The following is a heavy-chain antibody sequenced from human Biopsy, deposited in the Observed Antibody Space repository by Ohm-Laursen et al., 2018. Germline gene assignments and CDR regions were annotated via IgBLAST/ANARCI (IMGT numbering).Heavy chain of an antibody. V-gene: IGHV4-4*07. D-gene: IGHD6-13*01. CDR2: IYSSGST. CDR1: GGSISNYY. Sequence: SETLSLTCTVSGGSISNYYWSWIRQPAGKGLEWIGRIYSSGSTNYNPSLKSRVTMSVVTSKNQFSLILSSMTAADTAVYYCAREPRIAAVAYFDPWGQGTLVTASS. CDR3: AREPRIAAVAYFDP. J-gene: IGHJ5*02.